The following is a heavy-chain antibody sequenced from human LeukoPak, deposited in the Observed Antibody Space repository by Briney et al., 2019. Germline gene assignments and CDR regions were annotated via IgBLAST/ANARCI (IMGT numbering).Heavy chain of an antibody. D-gene: IGHD7-27*01. J-gene: IGHJ4*02. CDR2: INHSGST. CDR1: GGSFSGYY. V-gene: IGHV4-34*01. CDR3: ARGRRLGRSPDY. Sequence: PSETLSLTCAVCGGSFSGYYWSWIRQPPGKGLEWIGEINHSGSTNYNPSLKSRVTISVDTSKNQFSLKLSSVTAADTAVYYCARGRRLGRSPDYWGQGTLVTVSS.